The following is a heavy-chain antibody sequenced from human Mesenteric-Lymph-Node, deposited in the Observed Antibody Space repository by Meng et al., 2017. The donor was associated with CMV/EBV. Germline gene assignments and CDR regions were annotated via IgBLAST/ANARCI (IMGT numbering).Heavy chain of an antibody. CDR2: INHSGST. Sequence: GSLRLSCAVYGGSFSGHYWSWIRQSPGKGLEWIGEINHSGSTNYNPSLKSRVTISVDKSKNQFSLKLSSVTAADTAVYYCARHYDFWSGYLDYYYGMDVWGQGTTVTVSS. V-gene: IGHV4-34*01. J-gene: IGHJ6*02. CDR3: ARHYDFWSGYLDYYYGMDV. CDR1: GGSFSGHY. D-gene: IGHD3-3*01.